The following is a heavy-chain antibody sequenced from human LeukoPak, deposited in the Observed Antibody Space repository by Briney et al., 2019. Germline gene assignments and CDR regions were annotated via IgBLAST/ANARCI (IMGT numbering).Heavy chain of an antibody. V-gene: IGHV4-59*01. CDR3: ARDPIYDSSGTRHYYYGMDV. J-gene: IGHJ6*02. Sequence: SETLSLTCTVSGGSISSYYWSWIRQPPGKGLEWIGYIYYSGSTNYNPSLKSRVTVSVDTSKNQFSLKLSSVTAADTAVYYCARDPIYDSSGTRHYYYGMDVWGQGTTVTVSS. CDR1: GGSISSYY. D-gene: IGHD3-22*01. CDR2: IYYSGST.